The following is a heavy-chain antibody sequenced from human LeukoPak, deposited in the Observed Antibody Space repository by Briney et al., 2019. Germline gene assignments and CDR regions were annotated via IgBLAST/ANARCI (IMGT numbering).Heavy chain of an antibody. CDR1: GFTFTTYD. CDR2: ISRDSAYM. J-gene: IGHJ6*02. Sequence: GGSLRLSCAASGFTFTTYDMNWVRQAPGKGLEWVSYISRDSAYMYLADSVKGRFTISRDNAKNSLYLQMNSLRGEDTAVYYCAKLARYSTVNYYYGMDVWGQGTTVTVSS. V-gene: IGHV3-21*01. D-gene: IGHD6-13*01. CDR3: AKLARYSTVNYYYGMDV.